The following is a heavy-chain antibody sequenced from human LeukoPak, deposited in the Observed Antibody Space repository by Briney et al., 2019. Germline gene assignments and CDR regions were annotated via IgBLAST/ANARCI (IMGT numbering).Heavy chain of an antibody. D-gene: IGHD6-19*01. CDR1: DGSIYTYY. V-gene: IGHV4-59*08. CDR2: VFYSGST. Sequence: SETLSLTCTVSDGSIYTYYWSWIRQPPGKGLEWIGYVFYSGSTNYNPSLKSRVTISLDTSKNQFSLKLTSVTAADTAVYYCASSQWVVPGSHWGQGALVTVSS. J-gene: IGHJ4*02. CDR3: ASSQWVVPGSH.